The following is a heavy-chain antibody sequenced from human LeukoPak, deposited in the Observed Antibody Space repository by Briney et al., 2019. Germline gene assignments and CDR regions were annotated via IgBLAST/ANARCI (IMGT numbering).Heavy chain of an antibody. CDR3: ATCITMLRGVINWFDP. CDR1: GGTISSYA. J-gene: IGHJ5*02. V-gene: IGHV1-69*13. CDR2: IIPIFGTA. Sequence: SVKVSCKASGGTISSYAISWVRQAPGQGLEWMGGIIPIFGTANYAQKFQGRVTITADESTSTAYMELSSLRSEDTAVYYCATCITMLRGVINWFDPWGQGTLVTVSS. D-gene: IGHD3-10*01.